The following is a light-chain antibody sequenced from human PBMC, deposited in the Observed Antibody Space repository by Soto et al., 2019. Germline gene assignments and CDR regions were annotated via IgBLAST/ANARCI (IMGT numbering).Light chain of an antibody. Sequence: EIVLTQSPGRLSLSPGERATLSCRASQSVSPSSLAWYQQRPGQSPRLLIYGASSRATGIPDRFSGRGSGTDFTLIISRLEPEDFAVYYCQQFAGSFGGGTKVDI. CDR2: GAS. CDR3: QQFAGS. CDR1: QSVSPSS. V-gene: IGKV3-20*01. J-gene: IGKJ4*02.